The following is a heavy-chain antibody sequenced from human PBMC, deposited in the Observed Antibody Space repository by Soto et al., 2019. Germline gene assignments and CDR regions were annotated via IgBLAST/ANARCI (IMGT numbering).Heavy chain of an antibody. D-gene: IGHD3-10*01. V-gene: IGHV4-59*01. CDR2: IYYSGST. CDR3: ARVRVYYGSGSYPDY. Sequence: QVQLQESGPGLVKPSETLSLTCTVSGGSISSYYWSWIRQPPGKGLEWIGYIYYSGSTNYNPSLKSRVTISVDTSKNQFSLKLSSVTAADTAVYYCARVRVYYGSGSYPDYWGQGTLVTVSS. CDR1: GGSISSYY. J-gene: IGHJ4*02.